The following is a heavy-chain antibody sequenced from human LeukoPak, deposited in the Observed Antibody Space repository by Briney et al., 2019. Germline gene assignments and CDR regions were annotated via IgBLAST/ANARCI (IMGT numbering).Heavy chain of an antibody. CDR3: ARDFPFTIFGVVAADYYYYYMDA. D-gene: IGHD3-3*01. CDR2: IYTSGST. CDR1: GGSISSYY. V-gene: IGHV4-4*07. J-gene: IGHJ6*03. Sequence: PSETLSLTCTVSGGSISSYYWSWIRQPAGKGLEWIGRIYTSGSTNYNPSLKSRVTMSVDTSKNQFSLKLSSVTAADTAVYYCARDFPFTIFGVVAADYYYYYMDAWGKGTTVTVSS.